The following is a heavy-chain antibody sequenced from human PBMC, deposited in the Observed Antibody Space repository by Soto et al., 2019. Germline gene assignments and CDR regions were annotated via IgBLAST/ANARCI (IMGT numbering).Heavy chain of an antibody. V-gene: IGHV3-21*01. CDR1: GFTFSTYT. CDR3: AREDGKVGGSSAFDF. CDR2: INGRSNYL. D-gene: IGHD1-26*01. Sequence: EVQVVESGGGLVKPGGSLRLSCAWSGFTFSTYTLNWVRQAPGYGLEWVASINGRSNYLYYSDSVKGRFTISRDNAKNSLYLQMNRLRAEDTAIYYCAREDGKVGGSSAFDFWGLGSLVTVSS. J-gene: IGHJ4*02.